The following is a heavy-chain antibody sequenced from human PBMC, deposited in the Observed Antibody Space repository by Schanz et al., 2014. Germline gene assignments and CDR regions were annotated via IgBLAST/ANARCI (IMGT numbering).Heavy chain of an antibody. CDR3: AKQHGVIQQVSDF. CDR1: GFIFSAYT. Sequence: QVQLVESGGGVVQPGRSRRLSCAASGFIFSAYTMNWVRQAPGKGLEWVTIISHDGSIQYGADSVKGRFTISRDNSENTLYLQMNSLRAEDTAVYYCAKQHGVIQQVSDFWGQGTLVTVSS. CDR2: ISHDGSIQ. D-gene: IGHD3-22*01. J-gene: IGHJ4*02. V-gene: IGHV3-30*18.